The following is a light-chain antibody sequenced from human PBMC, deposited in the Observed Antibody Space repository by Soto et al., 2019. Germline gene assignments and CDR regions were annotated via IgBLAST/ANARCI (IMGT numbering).Light chain of an antibody. CDR3: SSYTSSSSRV. J-gene: IGLJ3*02. CDR2: DVS. CDR1: SSDVGGYDS. Sequence: QSALTQPASVPGSPGQSITISCTGTSSDVGGYDSVSWYQQHPGKAPQLMIFDVSNRPSGVSSRFSGSKSGNTASLSISGLQTEDEAKYYCSSYTSSSSRVFGGGTQLTVL. V-gene: IGLV2-14*03.